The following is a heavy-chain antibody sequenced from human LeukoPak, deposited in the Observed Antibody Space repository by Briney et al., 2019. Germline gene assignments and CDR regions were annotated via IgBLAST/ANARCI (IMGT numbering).Heavy chain of an antibody. V-gene: IGHV1-18*01. J-gene: IGHJ4*02. Sequence: ASVKDSCKASGYTFTNYGISWVRRAPGQGLEWMGWISAYNGDTNYAQEFQGRVTMTTDTSTSTAYMELRNLRSDDTAVYLCARGGSGSSLTDYWGQGTLVTVSS. CDR1: GYTFTNYG. CDR2: ISAYNGDT. D-gene: IGHD3-10*01. CDR3: ARGGSGSSLTDY.